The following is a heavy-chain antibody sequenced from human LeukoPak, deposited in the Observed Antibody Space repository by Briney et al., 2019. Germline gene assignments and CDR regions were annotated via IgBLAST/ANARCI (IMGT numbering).Heavy chain of an antibody. CDR1: GFTFRSHG. J-gene: IGHJ4*02. CDR3: ARDGRDRYYYDSSGYYYRD. Sequence: GGSLRLTCAASGFTFRSHGMNWVRQAPGKGLEWVSGISPSGGITYYTDSVRGRFTISRDNSKNTLYLQMNSLRAEDTAVYYCARDGRDRYYYDSSGYYYRDWGQGTLVTVSS. V-gene: IGHV3-23*01. D-gene: IGHD3-22*01. CDR2: ISPSGGIT.